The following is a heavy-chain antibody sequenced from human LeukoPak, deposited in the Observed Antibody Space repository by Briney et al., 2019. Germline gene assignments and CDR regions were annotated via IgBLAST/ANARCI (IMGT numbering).Heavy chain of an antibody. CDR1: GYTFTSYY. V-gene: IGHV1-46*01. D-gene: IGHD2-2*01. CDR3: ARASALGYCSSTSCPYYFDY. Sequence: ASVKVSCKASGYTFTSYYMHWVRQAPGQGLEWMGIINPSGGSTSYAQKFQGRVTMTRDMSTSTVYMELSSLRSEDMAVYYCARASALGYCSSTSCPYYFDYWGQGTLVTVSS. CDR2: INPSGGST. J-gene: IGHJ4*02.